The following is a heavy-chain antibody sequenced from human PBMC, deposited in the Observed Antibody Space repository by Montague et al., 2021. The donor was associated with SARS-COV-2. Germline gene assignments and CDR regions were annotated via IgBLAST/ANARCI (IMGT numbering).Heavy chain of an antibody. Sequence: SLRLSCAASGFAFSSSWMSWVRQSPGKGLEWVAIMKYDGSEKYYVDSVKGRFTISRDNARRSVFLQMNSLSAEDTAVYFCARDPNSSGGNMGSFWGRGTLVSVSS. CDR3: ARDPNSSGGNMGSF. CDR1: GFAFSSSW. J-gene: IGHJ4*01. CDR2: MKYDGSEK. D-gene: IGHD6-19*01. V-gene: IGHV3-7*01.